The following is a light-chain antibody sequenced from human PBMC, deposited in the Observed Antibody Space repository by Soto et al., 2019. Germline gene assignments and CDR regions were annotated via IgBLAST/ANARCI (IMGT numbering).Light chain of an antibody. CDR1: QSVRSW. Sequence: DIQMTQSPATLSASVGDRLTITCRASQSVRSWLAWYQQKPGKAPTLLIYDASTLERGVPSRFSGTGSGTEFTLSIDSLQPDDFATYYCQQYHTSSITFGQGTRLEIK. CDR2: DAS. J-gene: IGKJ5*01. V-gene: IGKV1-5*01. CDR3: QQYHTSSIT.